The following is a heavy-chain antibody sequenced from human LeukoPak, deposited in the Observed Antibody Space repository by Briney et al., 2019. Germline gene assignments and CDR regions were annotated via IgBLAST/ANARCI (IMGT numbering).Heavy chain of an antibody. V-gene: IGHV4-34*01. CDR3: ARDLGIAAAGTPSGAFDI. J-gene: IGHJ3*02. Sequence: SETLSLTCAVYGGSFSGYYWRWVRQPPGKGGEWIGEINDRGSTNYNPSLKRRVNISVEKSKKQFSLKLSSVTAADTAVYYCARDLGIAAAGTPSGAFDIWGQGTMVTVSS. CDR2: INDRGST. D-gene: IGHD6-13*01. CDR1: GGSFSGYY.